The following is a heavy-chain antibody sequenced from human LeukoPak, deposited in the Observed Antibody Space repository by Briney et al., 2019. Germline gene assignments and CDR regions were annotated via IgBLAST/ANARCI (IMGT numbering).Heavy chain of an antibody. V-gene: IGHV3-74*01. D-gene: IGHD3-22*01. Sequence: GGSLRLSCVASGFSFSRYWMHWVRQAPGKGLVGVSRMYSDGCSKHYVDSVRGRFTISRDNAKNILYLQMNSLRAEDTAVYHCATGHYYDSSGYYPLPDAFDIWGQGTMVTVSS. J-gene: IGHJ3*02. CDR2: MYSDGCSK. CDR1: GFSFSRYW. CDR3: ATGHYYDSSGYYPLPDAFDI.